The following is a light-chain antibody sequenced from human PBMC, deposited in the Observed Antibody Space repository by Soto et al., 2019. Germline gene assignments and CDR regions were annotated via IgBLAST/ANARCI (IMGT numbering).Light chain of an antibody. V-gene: IGKV3D-15*01. Sequence: EVMMTQFPDTVSVTPGETVTLSCGASQSVRTNLAWYQQRPGQAPRLLIHYSSTRASDIPARFSGSGSGTNFTLSISSLQSEDFAVYDCQQYAYWAETFGQGTKVEIK. CDR2: YSS. CDR1: QSVRTN. J-gene: IGKJ1*01. CDR3: QQYAYWAET.